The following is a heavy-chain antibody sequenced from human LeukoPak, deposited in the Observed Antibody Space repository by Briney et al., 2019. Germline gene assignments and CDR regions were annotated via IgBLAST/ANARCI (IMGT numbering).Heavy chain of an antibody. D-gene: IGHD3-10*01. V-gene: IGHV4-4*02. J-gene: IGHJ4*02. CDR1: GGSISSDNW. CDR3: ARLHYYGSGSTMSLFDY. CDR2: IYHSGSA. Sequence: PSETLSLTCAVSGGSISSDNWWSWVRQPPGKGLEWIGEIYHSGSANYNPSLKSRVTISVDTSKNQFSLKLSSVTAADTAVYYCARLHYYGSGSTMSLFDYWGQGTLVTVSS.